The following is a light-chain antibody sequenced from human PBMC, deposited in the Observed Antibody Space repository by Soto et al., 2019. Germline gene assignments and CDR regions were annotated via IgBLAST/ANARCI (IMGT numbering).Light chain of an antibody. CDR1: SSDVGYYNY. V-gene: IGLV2-14*01. CDR2: EVS. J-gene: IGLJ1*01. Sequence: QSALTQPPSASGSPGQSVTISCTGTSSDVGYYNYVSWYQQHPGKAPKLMIYEVSNRPSGVSNRFSGSKSGNTASLTISGLQAEDEADYYCSSFTSNNTPYVFGTGTKLTVL. CDR3: SSFTSNNTPYV.